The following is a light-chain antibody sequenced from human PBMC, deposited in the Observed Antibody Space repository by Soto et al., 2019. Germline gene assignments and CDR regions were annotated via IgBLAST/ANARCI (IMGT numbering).Light chain of an antibody. CDR1: QSVLYSSNNKNY. Sequence: DIVMTQSPDSLAVSLGERATINCKSSQSVLYSSNNKNYLAWYQQKPGQPPKLLIYWASTRGSGVPDRVSGSGSGTDFTHTISSLQADDVAVYYCQQYYGSPYTFGQGTKLEIK. CDR3: QQYYGSPYT. V-gene: IGKV4-1*01. J-gene: IGKJ2*01. CDR2: WAS.